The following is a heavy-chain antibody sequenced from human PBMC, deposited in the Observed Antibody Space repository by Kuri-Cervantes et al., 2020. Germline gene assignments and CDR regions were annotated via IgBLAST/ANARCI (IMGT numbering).Heavy chain of an antibody. Sequence: SGPTLVKPTQTLTLTCTFSGFSLSTSGMCVSWIRQPPGKGLEWIGSIYHSGSTYYNPSLKSRLTISVDTSNFSLKLTSMTAADTAVYYCARVDDWNGPDYWGQGTLVTVSS. J-gene: IGHJ4*02. CDR1: GFSLSTSGM. V-gene: IGHV4-38-2*02. CDR2: IYHSGST. D-gene: IGHD1-1*01. CDR3: ARVDDWNGPDY.